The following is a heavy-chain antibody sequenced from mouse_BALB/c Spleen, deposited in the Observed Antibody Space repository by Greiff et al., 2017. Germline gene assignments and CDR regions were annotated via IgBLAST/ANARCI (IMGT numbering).Heavy chain of an antibody. CDR1: GFNIKDYY. D-gene: IGHD1-1*01. J-gene: IGHJ2*01. CDR3: NCYGYFDD. V-gene: IGHV14-4*02. Sequence: EVKLMESGAELVRSGASVKLSCTASGFNIKDYYMHWVKQRPEQGLEWIGRIDPENGDTEYAPKFQGKATMTADTSSNTAYLQLSSLTSEDTAVYYCNCYGYFDDWGQGTTLTVSS. CDR2: IDPENGDT.